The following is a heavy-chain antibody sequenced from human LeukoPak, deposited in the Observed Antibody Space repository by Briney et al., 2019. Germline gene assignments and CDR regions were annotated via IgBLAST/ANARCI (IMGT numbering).Heavy chain of an antibody. CDR1: GFTFSNYW. V-gene: IGHV3-7*01. CDR2: IKPDGSVG. Sequence: GGSLRLSCAASGFTFSNYWMTWVRQAPGKGLEWVANIKPDGSVGYYVDSVRGRFIISRDNAGNSLYLQMNSLRVEDTAVYYCTQNLVAAAGDHWGQGALVTVSS. D-gene: IGHD6-13*01. CDR3: TQNLVAAAGDH. J-gene: IGHJ4*02.